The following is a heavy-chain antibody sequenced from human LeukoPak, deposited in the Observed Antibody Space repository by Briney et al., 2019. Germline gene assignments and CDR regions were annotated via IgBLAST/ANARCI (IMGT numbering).Heavy chain of an antibody. CDR3: ARDFGSEWDDILTGYPHFDY. V-gene: IGHV1-18*01. CDR2: ISAYNGNT. D-gene: IGHD3-9*01. Sequence: GASVKVSCKASGYTFTSYGISWVRQAPGQGLEWMGWISAYNGNTNYAQKLQGRVTMTTDTSTSTAYMELRSLRSDDTAVYYCARDFGSEWDDILTGYPHFDYWGQGTLVTVSS. CDR1: GYTFTSYG. J-gene: IGHJ4*02.